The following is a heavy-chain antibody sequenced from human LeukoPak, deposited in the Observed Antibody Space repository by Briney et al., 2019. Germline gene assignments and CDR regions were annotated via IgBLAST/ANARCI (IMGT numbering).Heavy chain of an antibody. Sequence: ASVEVSCKASGYTFTSYGISWARQAPGQGLEWMGWISAYNGNTNYAQKLQGRVTMTTDTSTSTAYMELRSLRSDDTAVYYCAREGGYCSSTSCYYFDYWGQGTLVTVSS. J-gene: IGHJ4*02. CDR1: GYTFTSYG. CDR2: ISAYNGNT. D-gene: IGHD2-2*01. CDR3: AREGGYCSSTSCYYFDY. V-gene: IGHV1-18*01.